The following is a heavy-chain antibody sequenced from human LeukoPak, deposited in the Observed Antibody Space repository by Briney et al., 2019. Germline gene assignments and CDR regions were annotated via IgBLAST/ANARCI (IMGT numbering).Heavy chain of an antibody. D-gene: IGHD3-10*01. V-gene: IGHV7-4-1*02. Sequence: ASVKVSCKASGYTFTSYAMNWVRQAPGQGLEWMGWINTNTGNPTYAQGFTGRFVFSLDTSVSTAYLQISSLKAEDTAVYYCARDSPGYYYGSGSYYNISYYYMDVWGKGTTVTVSS. CDR2: INTNTGNP. J-gene: IGHJ6*03. CDR1: GYTFTSYA. CDR3: ARDSPGYYYGSGSYYNISYYYMDV.